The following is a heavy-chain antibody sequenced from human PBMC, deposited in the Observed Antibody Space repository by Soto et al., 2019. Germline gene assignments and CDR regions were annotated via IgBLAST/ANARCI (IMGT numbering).Heavy chain of an antibody. Sequence: QVQLVESGGGVVQPGRSLRLSCAASGFTFSSYAMHWVRQAPGKGLEWVAVISFDGSNKYYADSVKGRLTISRDNSKNTLYRQMNSLRAEDTAVYYCARAYSSSWYPAEYFQHWGQGTLVTVSS. J-gene: IGHJ1*01. CDR3: ARAYSSSWYPAEYFQH. V-gene: IGHV3-30-3*01. D-gene: IGHD6-13*01. CDR1: GFTFSSYA. CDR2: ISFDGSNK.